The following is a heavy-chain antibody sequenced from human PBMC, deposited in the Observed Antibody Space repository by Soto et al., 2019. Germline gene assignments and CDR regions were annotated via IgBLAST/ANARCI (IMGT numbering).Heavy chain of an antibody. Sequence: SVKVSCKASVGILSTNPISWVRQAPGQGLEWMGGTGSGTGPGNHAQKFQGRLTVTADKSTSTVYMELTNLSSEHTAVYYCARRDSGGFYRFFDYWGQGSLVTVSS. CDR3: ARRDSGGFYRFFDY. J-gene: IGHJ4*02. CDR1: VGILSTNP. D-gene: IGHD2-15*01. V-gene: IGHV1-69*06. CDR2: TGSGTGPG.